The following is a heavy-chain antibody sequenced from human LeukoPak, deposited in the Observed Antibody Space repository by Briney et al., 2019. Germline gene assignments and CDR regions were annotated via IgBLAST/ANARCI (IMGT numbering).Heavy chain of an antibody. D-gene: IGHD4-17*01. V-gene: IGHV1-18*01. J-gene: IGHJ5*02. CDR1: GYTFTRYG. CDR2: ISAYNGNT. CDR3: AREYGDYVDNWFDP. Sequence: ASVKVSCKASGYTFTRYGISWVRQAPGHALEWMGWISAYNGNTNYAQKLEGRVTMTTDTSTSTAYMELRSLRSDDTAVYYCAREYGDYVDNWFDPWGQGTLVTVSS.